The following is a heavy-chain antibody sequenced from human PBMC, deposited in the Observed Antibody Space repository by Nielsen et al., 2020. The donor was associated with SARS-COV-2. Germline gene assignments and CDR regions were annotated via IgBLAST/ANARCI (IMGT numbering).Heavy chain of an antibody. CDR3: ATVYMDV. V-gene: IGHV1-24*01. CDR1: GYTLTELS. Sequence: ASVKVSCKVSGYTLTELSMHWVRQAPGKGLEWMVGFDPEDGETIYAQKFQGRVAMTEDTSTDTAYMELSRLRSEDTAVYYCATVYMDVWGQGTTVTVSS. J-gene: IGHJ6*02. CDR2: FDPEDGET.